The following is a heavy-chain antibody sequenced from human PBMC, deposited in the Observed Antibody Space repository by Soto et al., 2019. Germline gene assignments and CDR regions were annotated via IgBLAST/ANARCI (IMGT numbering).Heavy chain of an antibody. CDR3: ARDPASDMTLDF. V-gene: IGHV3-7*01. D-gene: IGHD2-21*02. Sequence: EVQLVESGGDLVQPGGSLRLSCEVSGFTFSSYWMSWVRQAPGKGLEWVANIKPDGSEKNYVGPVRGRFTISRDNVKNSLYLQMNSLRAEDTAVYYCARDPASDMTLDFWGQGTLVTVSS. J-gene: IGHJ4*02. CDR1: GFTFSSYW. CDR2: IKPDGSEK.